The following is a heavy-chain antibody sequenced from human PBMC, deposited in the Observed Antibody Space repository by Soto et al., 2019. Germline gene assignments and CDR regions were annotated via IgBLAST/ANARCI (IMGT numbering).Heavy chain of an antibody. CDR2: ISYDGRNK. CDR3: ARNGSGNYYHFDY. Sequence: GGSLRLSCAASGFTFSNYAMHWVRQAPGKGLEWVAVISYDGRNKYYADYVKGRFTISRDNSKNTLYLQVNSLRADDTAVYYCARNGSGNYYHFDYWGQGTLVTVSS. V-gene: IGHV3-30*04. CDR1: GFTFSNYA. J-gene: IGHJ4*02. D-gene: IGHD3-10*01.